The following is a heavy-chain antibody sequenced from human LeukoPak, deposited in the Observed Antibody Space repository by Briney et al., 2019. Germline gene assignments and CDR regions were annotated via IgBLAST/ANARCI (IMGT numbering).Heavy chain of an antibody. V-gene: IGHV3-74*01. Sequence: PGGSLRLSCAASGFTFSSYWMHWVRQAPGKGLAWVSRINSDASSTSYADSVKGRFTISRDNAKNTLYLQMNSLRAEDTAVYYCARFVGGNSYGYDYWGEGTLVTVSS. CDR1: GFTFSSYW. D-gene: IGHD5-18*01. CDR3: ARFVGGNSYGYDY. CDR2: INSDASST. J-gene: IGHJ4*02.